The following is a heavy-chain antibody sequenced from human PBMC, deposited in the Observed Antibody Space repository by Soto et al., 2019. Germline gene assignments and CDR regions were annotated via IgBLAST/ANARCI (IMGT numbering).Heavy chain of an antibody. CDR2: IYHSGST. CDR1: GDSISSRNW. D-gene: IGHD6-13*01. V-gene: IGHV4-4*02. Sequence: QVQLQESGPGLVKPSGTLSLTCAVSGDSISSRNWWTWVRQPPGKGLEWIGEIYHSGSTNYSPTLXSXVXIXXDMSKNQFSLTLTSVTAADTAVYYCARGGNVAAAGTIYLDSWGQGTLVTVSS. J-gene: IGHJ4*02. CDR3: ARGGNVAAAGTIYLDS.